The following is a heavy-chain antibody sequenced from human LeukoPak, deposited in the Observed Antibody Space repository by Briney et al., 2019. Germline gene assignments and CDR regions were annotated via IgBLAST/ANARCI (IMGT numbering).Heavy chain of an antibody. D-gene: IGHD2-15*01. J-gene: IGHJ5*02. V-gene: IGHV4-31*03. Sequence: ASQTLSLTCTVSGGSISSGGYYWSWIRQHPGKDLEWIGYIYYSGNTYYNPSLKSRVIISVDTSKNQFSLKLSSVTAADTAVYYCARSHHYCSGGSCYSPNWFDPWGQGTLVTVSS. CDR3: ARSHHYCSGGSCYSPNWFDP. CDR2: IYYSGNT. CDR1: GGSISSGGYY.